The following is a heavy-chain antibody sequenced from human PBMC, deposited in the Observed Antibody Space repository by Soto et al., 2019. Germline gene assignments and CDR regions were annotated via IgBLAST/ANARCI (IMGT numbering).Heavy chain of an antibody. J-gene: IGHJ4*02. D-gene: IGHD2-15*01. V-gene: IGHV3-33*06. CDR1: GFTFSSYG. CDR3: AKSKRYCSGGSCYYFDY. CDR2: ICDDGSNK. Sequence: GGSLRLSCAASGFTFSSYGMHWVRQAPGKGLEWVSAICDDGSNKYYADSVKGRFTISRDNSKNTLYLQMNSLRAEDTAVYYCAKSKRYCSGGSCYYFDYWGQGTLVTVSS.